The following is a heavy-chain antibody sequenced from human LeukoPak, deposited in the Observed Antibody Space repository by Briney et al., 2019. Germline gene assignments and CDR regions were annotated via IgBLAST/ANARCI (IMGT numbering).Heavy chain of an antibody. CDR3: ARLITGTTTAFAI. CDR2: INHSGST. D-gene: IGHD1-7*01. CDR1: GGSFSGYY. Sequence: SETLSLTCAVYGGSFSGYYWSWVRQPPGKGLEWIGEINHSGSTNYNPSLKSRVTISVDTSKNQFSLKLSSVTAADTAVYYCARLITGTTTAFAIWGQGTMVTASS. V-gene: IGHV4-34*01. J-gene: IGHJ3*02.